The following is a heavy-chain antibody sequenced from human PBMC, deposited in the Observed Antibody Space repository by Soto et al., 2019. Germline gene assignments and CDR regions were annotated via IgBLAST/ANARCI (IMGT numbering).Heavy chain of an antibody. CDR2: ISPFNGNT. Sequence: ASVKVSCKSSGYPFTHYGITWIRQAPGQGLEWMGWISPFNGNTNYGQTLQGRVTLTTETSTSTVYMELRSLRSEDTAVYYCARGLDYGDTQFDYWGQGTLVTVS. D-gene: IGHD4-17*01. J-gene: IGHJ4*02. CDR3: ARGLDYGDTQFDY. V-gene: IGHV1-18*01. CDR1: GYPFTHYG.